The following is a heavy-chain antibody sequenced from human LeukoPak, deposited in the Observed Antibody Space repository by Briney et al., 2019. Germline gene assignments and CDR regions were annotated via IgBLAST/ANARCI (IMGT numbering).Heavy chain of an antibody. D-gene: IGHD6-13*01. CDR2: LYNTGNT. J-gene: IGHJ4*02. CDR1: GFTVNSNY. CDR3: ARLTPAAGRLYFVD. V-gene: IGHV3-53*01. Sequence: GGSLRLSCAASGFTVNSNYLSWVRQAPGKGLEWVSTLYNTGNTYYANSVKGRFSISRDNSKNTLFLQMNSLRAEDTAVYCCARLTPAAGRLYFVDWGPGTLVTVSS.